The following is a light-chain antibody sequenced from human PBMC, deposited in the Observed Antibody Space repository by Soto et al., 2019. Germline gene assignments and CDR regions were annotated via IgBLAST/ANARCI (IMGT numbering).Light chain of an antibody. CDR1: QSVSSSY. J-gene: IGKJ1*01. V-gene: IGKV3-20*01. CDR2: ASS. CDR3: QQYGSSLPWT. Sequence: EIMLTQSPGTLSLTPGERATLSCRASQSVSSSYLAWYQQKPGQAPRLLIYASSNRAAGIPDRFSGSGSGTDFTLTISRLEPEDFAVYYCQQYGSSLPWTFGQGTMVDIK.